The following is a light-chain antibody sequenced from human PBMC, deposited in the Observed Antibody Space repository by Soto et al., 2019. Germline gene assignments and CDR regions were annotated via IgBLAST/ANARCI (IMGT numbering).Light chain of an antibody. CDR1: SSNIGNNL. V-gene: IGLV1-51*01. J-gene: IGLJ1*01. Sequence: QSALTQPPSVSAAQGQEVTISCSGSSSNIGNNLVSWYQQLPGTAPKLLISDNNNRPSGIPDRFSGSKSGTSATLGITGLQTGDEADYYCASWDSSLSAGVFGTGTKLTVL. CDR3: ASWDSSLSAGV. CDR2: DNN.